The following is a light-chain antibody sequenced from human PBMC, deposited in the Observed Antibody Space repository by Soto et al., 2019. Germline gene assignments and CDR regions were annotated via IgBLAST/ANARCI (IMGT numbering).Light chain of an antibody. V-gene: IGLV4-69*01. CDR2: LNSDGSH. J-gene: IGLJ2*01. Sequence: QPVLTQSPSASASLGASVKLTCTLSSGHSSYALAWHQQQPEKGPRYLMKLNSDGSHSKGDGIPDRFSGSSSGAERYLTISSLQSEDEADYYCQTWGTGMGVFGGGTKLTVL. CDR1: SGHSSYA. CDR3: QTWGTGMGV.